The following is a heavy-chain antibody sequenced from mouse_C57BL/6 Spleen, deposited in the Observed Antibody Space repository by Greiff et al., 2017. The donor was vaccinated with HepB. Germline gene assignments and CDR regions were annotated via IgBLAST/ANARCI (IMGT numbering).Heavy chain of an antibody. CDR2: ISSGGDYI. CDR1: GFTFSSYA. D-gene: IGHD1-1*01. CDR3: TTVELITTVVATEGFAY. J-gene: IGHJ3*01. Sequence: EVHLVESGEGLVKPGGSLKLSCAASGFTFSSYAMSWDRQTPEKRLEWVAYISSGGDYIYYADTVKGRFTISRDNARNTLYLQMSSLKSEDTAMYYCTTVELITTVVATEGFAYWGQGTLVTVSA. V-gene: IGHV5-9-1*02.